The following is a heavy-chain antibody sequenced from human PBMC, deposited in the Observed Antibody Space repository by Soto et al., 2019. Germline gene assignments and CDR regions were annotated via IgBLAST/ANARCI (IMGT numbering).Heavy chain of an antibody. J-gene: IGHJ6*02. D-gene: IGHD2-2*01. CDR3: ARAGDCSSTSCQPYYYYGMDV. V-gene: IGHV3-7*05. CDR2: IKQDGSEK. CDR1: GFTFSSYW. Sequence: GGSLRLSCAASGFTFSSYWMSWVRQAPGKGLELVANIKQDGSEKYYVDSVKGRFTISRDNAKNSLYLQMNSLRAEDTAVYYCARAGDCSSTSCQPYYYYGMDVWGQGTTVTVSS.